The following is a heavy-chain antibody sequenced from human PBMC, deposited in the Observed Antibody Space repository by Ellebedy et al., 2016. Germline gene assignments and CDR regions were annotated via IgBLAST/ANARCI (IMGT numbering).Heavy chain of an antibody. J-gene: IGHJ4*02. CDR3: ARRRDGYNDY. CDR2: IYYSGST. V-gene: IGHV4-31*03. Sequence: SETLSLTXTVSGGSISSGGYYWSWISQHPGKGLEWIGYIYYSGSTSYNPSLKSRVTISVDTSKNQFSLKLSSVTAADTAVYYCARRRDGYNDYWGQGTLVTVSS. CDR1: GGSISSGGYY. D-gene: IGHD5-24*01.